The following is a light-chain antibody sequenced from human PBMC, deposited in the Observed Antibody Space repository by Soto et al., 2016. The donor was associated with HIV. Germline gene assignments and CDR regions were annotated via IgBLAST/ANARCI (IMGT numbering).Light chain of an antibody. CDR3: QQYYSYPWT. Sequence: DIQMTQSPSSVSASVGDRVSITCRASQRIGNLLAWYHQIPGRAPKLLISAASNLQSGVPSRFSGSGSGTDFSLTITTLQPEDFGSYYCQQYYSYPWTFGQGTKVEIK. V-gene: IGKV1-12*01. CDR2: AAS. J-gene: IGKJ1*01. CDR1: QRIGNL.